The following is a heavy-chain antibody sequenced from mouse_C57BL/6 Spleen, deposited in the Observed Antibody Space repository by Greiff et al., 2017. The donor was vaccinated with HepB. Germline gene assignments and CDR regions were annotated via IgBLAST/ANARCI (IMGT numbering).Heavy chain of an antibody. J-gene: IGHJ1*03. D-gene: IGHD2-5*01. CDR1: GYTFTSYW. CDR3: ARSCYSNSYWYFDV. V-gene: IGHV1-69*01. Sequence: QVHVKQPGAELVMPGASVKLSCKASGYTFTSYWMHWVKQRPGQGLEWIGEIDPSDSYTNYNQKFKGKSTLTVDKSSSTAYMQLSSLTSEDSAVYYCARSCYSNSYWYFDVWGTGTTVTVSS. CDR2: IDPSDSYT.